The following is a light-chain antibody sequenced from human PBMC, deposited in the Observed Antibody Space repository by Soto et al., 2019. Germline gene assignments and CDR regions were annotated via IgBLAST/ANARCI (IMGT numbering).Light chain of an antibody. J-gene: IGKJ1*01. CDR1: QNIGNY. CDR2: TAS. CDR3: QQSYNGPAWT. Sequence: DIQMTQSPSSLSASVGDRVTITCRASQNIGNYLHWYQQKPGKAPKVLIYTASNLQTGVPSSFSGSGSGTDFTLTSSSLQPDDFAACYCQQSYNGPAWTFGQGTKVEI. V-gene: IGKV1-39*01.